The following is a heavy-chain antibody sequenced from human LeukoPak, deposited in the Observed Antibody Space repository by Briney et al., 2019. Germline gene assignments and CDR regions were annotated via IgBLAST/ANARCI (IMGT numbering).Heavy chain of an antibody. CDR1: GFTFDDYA. CDR2: IHGDGATT. D-gene: IGHD3-22*01. V-gene: IGHV3-43*02. Sequence: GGSLRLSCVASGFTFDDYAMHWVRQAPGKGLEWVSLIHGDGATTHYADSVRGRFTISRDNSKNSLYLQMNNLRTEDTASYYCIKGSQWLLESRGQGTLVIVSS. CDR3: IKGSQWLLES. J-gene: IGHJ4*02.